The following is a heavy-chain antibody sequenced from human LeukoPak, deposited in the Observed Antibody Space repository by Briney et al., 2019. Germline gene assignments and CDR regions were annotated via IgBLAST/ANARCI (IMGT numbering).Heavy chain of an antibody. CDR1: GGSISGYF. CDR3: ARDHYYDSSGYGLYAFDI. CDR2: FYYSWST. D-gene: IGHD3-22*01. Sequence: SETLSLTCTVSGGSISGYFWSWIRHPPGKGLEWIGHFYYSWSTTYNPSLKSRVTISLDTSKNRFSLKLSSVTAADTAVYYCARDHYYDSSGYGLYAFDIWGQGTMVTVSS. V-gene: IGHV4-59*12. J-gene: IGHJ3*02.